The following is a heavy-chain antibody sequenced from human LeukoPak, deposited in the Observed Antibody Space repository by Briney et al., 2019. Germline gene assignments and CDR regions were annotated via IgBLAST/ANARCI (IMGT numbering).Heavy chain of an antibody. V-gene: IGHV3-30*03. CDR3: AREFCSGGSCYSGEAFDI. CDR1: GFTFSSYG. CDR2: ISYDGSHK. D-gene: IGHD2-15*01. Sequence: GGSLRLSCAASGFTFSSYGMHWVRQAPGKGLEWVAVISYDGSHKLYADSVKGRFTISRDNSKSTLFLQMNSLRAEDTAVYYCAREFCSGGSCYSGEAFDIWGQGTMVTVSS. J-gene: IGHJ3*02.